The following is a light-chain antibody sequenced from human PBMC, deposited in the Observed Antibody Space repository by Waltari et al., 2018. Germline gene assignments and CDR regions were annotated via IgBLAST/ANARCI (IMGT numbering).Light chain of an antibody. CDR2: GAS. CDR1: QSVGTN. Sequence: VLTPSPATLSVSPGSMASLSCRTSQSVGTNLAWYQHTPGQAPRLLIYGASTRATGIPARFSGSGSATEFTLTITSLQSEDFAVYYCQQYNHWPFTFGPGTKVDVK. CDR3: QQYNHWPFT. V-gene: IGKV3-15*01. J-gene: IGKJ3*01.